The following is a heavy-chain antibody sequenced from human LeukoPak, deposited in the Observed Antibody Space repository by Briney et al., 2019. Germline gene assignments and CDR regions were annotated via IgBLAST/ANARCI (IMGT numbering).Heavy chain of an antibody. CDR3: TRGAYGFFQH. J-gene: IGHJ1*01. CDR1: GFTFGDST. Sequence: GGSLRLSCTASGFTFGDSTMTWFRQAPGKGLEWVGFVRTKAYGGTREYAASVKGRFTISRDDSKSIAYLQMNSLKTEDTAVYYCTRGAYGFFQHWGQGTLATVSS. V-gene: IGHV3-49*03. D-gene: IGHD5-12*01. CDR2: VRTKAYGGTR.